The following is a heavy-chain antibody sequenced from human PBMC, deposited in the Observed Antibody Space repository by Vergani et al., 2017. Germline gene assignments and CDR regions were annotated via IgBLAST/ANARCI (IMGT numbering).Heavy chain of an antibody. Sequence: EVQLVESGGGLVQPGRSLRLSCAASGFTFDDYAMHWVRQAPGKGLEWVSAISGSGGSTYYADSVKGRFTISRDNSKNTLYLQMNSLRAEDTAEYYCAKLGTYYYDSSGYPFHWGQGTLVTVSS. J-gene: IGHJ4*02. D-gene: IGHD3-22*01. CDR2: ISGSGGST. CDR3: AKLGTYYYDSSGYPFH. V-gene: IGHV3-23*04. CDR1: GFTFDDYA.